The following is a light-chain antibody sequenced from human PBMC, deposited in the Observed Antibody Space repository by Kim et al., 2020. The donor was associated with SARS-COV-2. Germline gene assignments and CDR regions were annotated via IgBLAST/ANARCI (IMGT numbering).Light chain of an antibody. V-gene: IGLV3-21*03. CDR1: NIGSKS. Sequence: SYELTQPPSVSVAPGKTARITCGGNNIGSKSVYWYQQKSGQAPVLVVFDDSDRPSGIPGQFSGSRSGNTATLTVIRVEAGDEADYYCKVWDTNIDHVVFGGGTQLTVL. CDR3: KVWDTNIDHVV. J-gene: IGLJ2*01. CDR2: DDS.